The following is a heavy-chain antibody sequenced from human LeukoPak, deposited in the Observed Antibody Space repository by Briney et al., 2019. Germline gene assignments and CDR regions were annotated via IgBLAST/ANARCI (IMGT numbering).Heavy chain of an antibody. J-gene: IGHJ2*01. CDR2: IYTSGST. Sequence: SETLSLTCTVSGGSISSYYCSWIRQPAGKGLEWIGRIYTSGSTNYNPSLKSRVTMSVDTSKNQFSLKLSSVTAADTAVYYCAKDTASSWWYFDLWGRGTLVTVSS. CDR1: GGSISSYY. CDR3: AKDTASSWWYFDL. D-gene: IGHD5-18*01. V-gene: IGHV4-4*07.